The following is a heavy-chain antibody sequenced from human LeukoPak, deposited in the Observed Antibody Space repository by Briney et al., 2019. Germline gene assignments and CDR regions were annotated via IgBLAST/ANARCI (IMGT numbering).Heavy chain of an antibody. J-gene: IGHJ4*02. CDR2: IYSGGST. CDR1: GFTVSSNY. Sequence: GGSLRLSCAASGFTVSSNYMSWVRQAPGKGLEWVSVIYSGGSTYYADSVKGRFTISRDKSKNTLFLQMNSLRAEDTAVYYCAKSYGDYLGYFDSWGQGTLVTVSS. V-gene: IGHV3-53*01. CDR3: AKSYGDYLGYFDS. D-gene: IGHD4-17*01.